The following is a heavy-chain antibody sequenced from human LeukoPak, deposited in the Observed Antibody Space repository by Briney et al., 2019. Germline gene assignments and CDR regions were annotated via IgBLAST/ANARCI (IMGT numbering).Heavy chain of an antibody. CDR3: ARGSGGIVLVPAASPLDY. Sequence: GGSLRLSCAASGFTFSSYSMNWVRQAPGKGLEWVSSISSSSRYIYYADSVKGRFTISRDNAKSSLYLQMNSLRAEDTAVYYCARGSGGIVLVPAASPLDYWGQGTLVTVSS. D-gene: IGHD2-2*01. CDR2: ISSSSRYI. CDR1: GFTFSSYS. V-gene: IGHV3-21*01. J-gene: IGHJ4*02.